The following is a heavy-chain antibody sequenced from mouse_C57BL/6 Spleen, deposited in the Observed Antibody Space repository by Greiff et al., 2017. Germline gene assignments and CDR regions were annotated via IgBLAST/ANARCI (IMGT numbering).Heavy chain of an antibody. CDR3: TKSYHDGAMDY. V-gene: IGHV1-15*01. CDR1: GYTFTDYE. D-gene: IGHD2-12*01. J-gene: IGHJ4*01. Sequence: QVQLQQSGAELVRPGASVTLSCKASGYTFTDYEMHWVKPTPVHGLEWIGSIDPETGGTAYNQKFKGKAILTADKSSSTAYMELRSLTSEDSAVYYCTKSYHDGAMDYWGQGTSVTVSS. CDR2: IDPETGGT.